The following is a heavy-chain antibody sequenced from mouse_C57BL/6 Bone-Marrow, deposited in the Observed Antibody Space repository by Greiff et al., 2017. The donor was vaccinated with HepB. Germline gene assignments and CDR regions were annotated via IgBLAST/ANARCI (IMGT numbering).Heavy chain of an antibody. V-gene: IGHV1-15*01. CDR2: IDPETGGT. Sequence: QVQLQQSGAELVRPGASVTLSCKASGYTFTDYEMHWVKQTPVHGLEWIGAIDPETGGTAYNQKFKGKAILTADKSSSTAYMELRSLTSEDSAVYDCTRSGYYGSSYFDYWGQGTTLTVSS. D-gene: IGHD1-1*01. J-gene: IGHJ2*01. CDR3: TRSGYYGSSYFDY. CDR1: GYTFTDYE.